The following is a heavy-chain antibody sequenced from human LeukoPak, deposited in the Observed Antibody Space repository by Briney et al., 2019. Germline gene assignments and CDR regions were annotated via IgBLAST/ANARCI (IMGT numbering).Heavy chain of an antibody. J-gene: IGHJ6*02. CDR3: ARECSYFQYYYYGMDV. V-gene: IGHV1-2*06. Sequence: GASVKVSCKASGYTFTGYYMHWVRQAPGQGLEWMGRINPNSGGTNYAQKFQGRVTMTRDTSISTAYMELSRLRSDDTAVYYCARECSYFQYYYYGMDVWGQGTTVTVSS. D-gene: IGHD5-18*01. CDR1: GYTFTGYY. CDR2: INPNSGGT.